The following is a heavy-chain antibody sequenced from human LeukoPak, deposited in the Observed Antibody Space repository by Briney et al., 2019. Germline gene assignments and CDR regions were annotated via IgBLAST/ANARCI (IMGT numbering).Heavy chain of an antibody. CDR3: ARGHNDY. CDR2: ISGSGSSI. J-gene: IGHJ4*02. V-gene: IGHV3-48*04. CDR1: GFTFSSYG. Sequence: GGSLRLSCAASGFTFSSYGMHWVRQAPGKGLEWVSYISGSGSSIYYADSVKGRFTISRDNAKNSLYLQMNSLRAEDTAVYYCARGHNDYWGQGTLVTVSS.